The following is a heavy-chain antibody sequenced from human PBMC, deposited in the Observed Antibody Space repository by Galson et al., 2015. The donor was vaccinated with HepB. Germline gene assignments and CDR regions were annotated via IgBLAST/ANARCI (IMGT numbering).Heavy chain of an antibody. V-gene: IGHV3-64D*06. Sequence: SLRLSCAASGFTFSSYAMHWVRQAPGKGLEYVSAISSNGGSTYYADSVKGRFTISRDNSKNTLYLQMSSLRAEDTAVYYCVKEASIAARRTFDYWGQGTLVTVSS. J-gene: IGHJ4*02. CDR2: ISSNGGST. CDR3: VKEASIAARRTFDY. D-gene: IGHD6-6*01. CDR1: GFTFSSYA.